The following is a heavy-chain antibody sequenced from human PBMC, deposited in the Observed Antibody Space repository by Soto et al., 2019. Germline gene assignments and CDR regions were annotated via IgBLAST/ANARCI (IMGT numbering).Heavy chain of an antibody. V-gene: IGHV1-18*01. CDR1: GYTFTSYG. CDR3: ARSWVTGKGGMDV. CDR2: INGYTGNT. Sequence: QVQLVQSGAEVKKPGASVKVSCKASGYTFTSYGFSWVRQAPGQGLEWMGWINGYTGNTHYAQKFQGRVTMTTDTSTSTAYMELCPLISDDTAVYYCARSWVTGKGGMDVWGQGTTVTVYS. J-gene: IGHJ6*02. D-gene: IGHD3-16*01.